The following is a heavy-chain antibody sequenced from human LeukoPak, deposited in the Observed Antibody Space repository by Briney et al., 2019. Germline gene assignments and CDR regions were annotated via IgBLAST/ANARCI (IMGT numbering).Heavy chain of an antibody. D-gene: IGHD2-8*01. CDR3: ARDSGQLMGIFDY. J-gene: IGHJ4*02. CDR1: GDSVSTNGVA. Sequence: SQTLSLTCGISGDSVSTNGVAWNWIRQSPSRGLEWLGRTYYRSKWYNDYAVSVKSRITINPDTSRNQFSLKLSSVTAADTAVYYCARDSGQLMGIFDYWGQGTLVTVSS. V-gene: IGHV6-1*01. CDR2: TYYRSKWYN.